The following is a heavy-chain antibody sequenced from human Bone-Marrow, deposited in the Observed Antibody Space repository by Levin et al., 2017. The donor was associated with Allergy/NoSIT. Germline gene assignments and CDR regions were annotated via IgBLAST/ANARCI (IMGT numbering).Heavy chain of an antibody. D-gene: IGHD3-22*01. CDR3: ARDIRSGYYDSSADDAFDI. V-gene: IGHV3-66*01. Sequence: GSLRLSCAASGFNVSTKYMTWVRQAPGKGLEWVSVLYSGGRTHYADSVKGRFTISRDNSSNTLYLQMNSLRAEDTAVYYCARDIRSGYYDSSADDAFDIWGQGTLVTVSS. CDR2: LYSGGRT. CDR1: GFNVSTKY. J-gene: IGHJ3*02.